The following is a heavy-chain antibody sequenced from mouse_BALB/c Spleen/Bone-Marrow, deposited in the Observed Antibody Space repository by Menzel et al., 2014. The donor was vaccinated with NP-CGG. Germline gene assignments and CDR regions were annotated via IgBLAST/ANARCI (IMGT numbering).Heavy chain of an antibody. J-gene: IGHJ3*01. V-gene: IGHV1S132*01. CDR1: GFTFTSYW. CDR3: ARGGGIAF. CDR2: IFPGIGTT. Sequence: QVHVKQSGTELVKPGASVKLSCKPSGFTFTSYWIQWVKQRPGQGHGWIGEIFPGIGTTSYNEKFKGKARLTIDTSSNTAYMELSSLTYEDSAVYFCARGGGIAFWGQGTLVTVSA.